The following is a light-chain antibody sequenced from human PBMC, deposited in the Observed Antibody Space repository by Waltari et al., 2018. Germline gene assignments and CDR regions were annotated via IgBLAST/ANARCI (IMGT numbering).Light chain of an antibody. CDR2: CAS. V-gene: IGKV3-20*01. Sequence: ESVLTQSTGTLSLSPGERATLPCRASQSVSSNYLAWYQQRPGQPPRLLFFCASSRAAGVPDRFSGSVSGTDFTLTISRLEPEDFAVYFCQQYGGSPTYTFGQGTKLEIK. CDR1: QSVSSNY. CDR3: QQYGGSPTYT. J-gene: IGKJ2*01.